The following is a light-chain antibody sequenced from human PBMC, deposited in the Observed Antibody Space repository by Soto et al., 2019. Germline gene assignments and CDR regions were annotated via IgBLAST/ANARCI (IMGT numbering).Light chain of an antibody. J-gene: IGLJ1*01. CDR1: SSNIGSNP. Sequence: QSVLTQPPSASGTPGQRVTISCSGSSSNIGSNPVNWYQQLPGTAPKLLIYSNNQRPSGVPDRFSGSKSGTSASLAISGLQSEDEADYYCAAWDDSLNGHYVFGTGTKVTVL. V-gene: IGLV1-44*01. CDR2: SNN. CDR3: AAWDDSLNGHYV.